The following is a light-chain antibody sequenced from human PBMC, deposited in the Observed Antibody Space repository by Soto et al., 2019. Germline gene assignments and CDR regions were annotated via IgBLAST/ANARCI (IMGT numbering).Light chain of an antibody. V-gene: IGKV3-20*01. CDR2: AAS. CDR3: QQYGSSPYT. CDR1: QSVSANF. Sequence: EIVLTQSPGTLSLSPGERATLSCRASQSVSANFVAWYQQKPGQPPRLFIYAASGRAAGIPDSFSGSRSGTDFTLTISRLEPEDFAVYYCQQYGSSPYTFAQGTKLEI. J-gene: IGKJ2*01.